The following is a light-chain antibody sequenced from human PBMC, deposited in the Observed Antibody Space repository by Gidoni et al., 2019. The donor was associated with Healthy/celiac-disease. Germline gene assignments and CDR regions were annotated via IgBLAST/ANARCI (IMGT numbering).Light chain of an antibody. CDR1: ALPKHY. Sequence: SYELTQPPSVSVSPGQTARITCSGDALPKHYAYWYQQKPGPAPVLVIDKDSERHSGIPERFSVSSSGTTVTLTISGVQAEDEADYYCQSADSSGTFVVFGGGTKLTVL. CDR3: QSADSSGTFVV. J-gene: IGLJ2*01. V-gene: IGLV3-25*03. CDR2: KDS.